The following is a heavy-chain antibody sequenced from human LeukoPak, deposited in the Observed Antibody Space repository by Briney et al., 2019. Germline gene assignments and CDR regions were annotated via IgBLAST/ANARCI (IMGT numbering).Heavy chain of an antibody. CDR2: ISSSSSYI. J-gene: IGHJ4*02. D-gene: IGHD1-26*01. V-gene: IGHV3-21*01. CDR1: GFTFSSYS. CDR3: ARGMSGSYPSEY. Sequence: PGGSPRLSCEASGFTFSSYSMNWVRQAPGKGLEWVSSISSSSSYIYYADSVKGRFTISRDNAKNSLYLQMNSLRAEDTAVYYCARGMSGSYPSEYWGQGTLVTVSS.